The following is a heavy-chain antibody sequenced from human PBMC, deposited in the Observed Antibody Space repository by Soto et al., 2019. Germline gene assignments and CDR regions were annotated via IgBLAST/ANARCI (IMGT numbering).Heavy chain of an antibody. Sequence: GGSLRLSCAASEFTFSKHGMHWVRQAPGKGLEWVAVMSYDGSNEYYADSVKGRSTISRDNSKNTLYLQMNSLRPEDTAVYFCAKGPPLLMIYPVLDSWGQGTLVTVSS. CDR2: MSYDGSNE. D-gene: IGHD2-8*01. J-gene: IGHJ4*02. V-gene: IGHV3-30*18. CDR1: EFTFSKHG. CDR3: AKGPPLLMIYPVLDS.